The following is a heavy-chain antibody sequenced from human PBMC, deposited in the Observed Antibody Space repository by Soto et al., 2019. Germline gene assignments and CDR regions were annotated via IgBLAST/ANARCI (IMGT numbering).Heavy chain of an antibody. Sequence: PGGSLRLSCAASGFNFSDHYMNWIRQAPGKGLEWVSYISGSSRYTNFADSVKGRFTISRDNATHSLSLQMNSLRAEDTAVYYCARHTSGWHYYDYWGQGTPVTVSS. CDR2: ISGSSRYT. D-gene: IGHD6-19*01. V-gene: IGHV3-11*06. J-gene: IGHJ4*02. CDR3: ARHTSGWHYYDY. CDR1: GFNFSDHY.